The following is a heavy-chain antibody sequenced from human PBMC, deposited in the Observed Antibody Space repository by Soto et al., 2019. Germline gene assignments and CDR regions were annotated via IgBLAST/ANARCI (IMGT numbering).Heavy chain of an antibody. D-gene: IGHD3-16*01. V-gene: IGHV4-59*02. CDR2: IYSSGST. CDR3: ARDRGPHSYADY. J-gene: IGHJ4*02. CDR1: GGSVNTYY. Sequence: SETLSLTCSVSGGSVNTYYWSWIRQPPGKGLEWIGYIYSSGSTNYNPSLKSRVSMSVDTFKNQFSLYLRSVTAADTAVYYCARDRGPHSYADYWGQGTLVTVSS.